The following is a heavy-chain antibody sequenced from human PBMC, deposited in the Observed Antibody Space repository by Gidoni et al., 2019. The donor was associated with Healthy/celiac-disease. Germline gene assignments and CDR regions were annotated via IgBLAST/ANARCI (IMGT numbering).Heavy chain of an antibody. V-gene: IGHV3-33*06. CDR1: GFTCSNYG. Sequence: QVQLVESGGGVVQPGRSVRLYDAASGFTCSNYGMHWVRQAPGKWLEWVAVIWYDGSNKYYADSVTGRFTISRDNSKNTLYLQMNSLRAEDTAVYYCAKGSSGWYSWFDPWGQGTLVTVSS. J-gene: IGHJ5*02. CDR3: AKGSSGWYSWFDP. D-gene: IGHD6-19*01. CDR2: IWYDGSNK.